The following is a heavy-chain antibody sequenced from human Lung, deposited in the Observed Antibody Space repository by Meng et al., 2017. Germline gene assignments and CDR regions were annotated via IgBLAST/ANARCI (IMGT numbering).Heavy chain of an antibody. J-gene: IGHJ4*02. CDR1: GFSFDDYG. D-gene: IGHD3-22*01. Sequence: GGSLRLSCAASGFSFDDYGMSWVRQAPGKGLEWVSGINWNGGSTGYADSVKGRFTISRDNAKNSLYLQMNSLRAEDTALYYCARADYYDSSGPPYYFDYWGQGTLVTVSS. V-gene: IGHV3-20*04. CDR3: ARADYYDSSGPPYYFDY. CDR2: INWNGGST.